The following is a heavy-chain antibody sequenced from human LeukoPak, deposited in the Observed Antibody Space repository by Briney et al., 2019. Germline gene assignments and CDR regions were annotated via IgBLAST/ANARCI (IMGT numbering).Heavy chain of an antibody. CDR3: AKGHYDYVWGSYRYLDY. J-gene: IGHJ4*02. Sequence: PGGSLRLSCAASGFTFSSYAMSWVRQAPGKGLEWVSAISGSGGSTYYADSVKGRFTISRDNSKNTLYLQMNSLRAEDTAVYYCAKGHYDYVWGSYRYLDYWGQGTLVTVSS. V-gene: IGHV3-23*01. CDR1: GFTFSSYA. D-gene: IGHD3-16*02. CDR2: ISGSGGST.